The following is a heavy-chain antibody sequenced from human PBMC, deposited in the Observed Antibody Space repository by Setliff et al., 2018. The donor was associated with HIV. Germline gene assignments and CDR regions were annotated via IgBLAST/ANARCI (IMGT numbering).Heavy chain of an antibody. V-gene: IGHV4-59*01. CDR3: ATGLTFPSVFDV. D-gene: IGHD1-1*01. Sequence: SETLPLTCTVSGGSRGFITRYYWSWLRQSPGRGLEWIGYTYNTGSTNYRPSLKSRLTISLDTSKNQFSLTLTSVTAADTAVYYCATGLTFPSVFDVWGQGTVGTVS. CDR1: GGSRGFITRYY. CDR2: TYNTGST. J-gene: IGHJ3*01.